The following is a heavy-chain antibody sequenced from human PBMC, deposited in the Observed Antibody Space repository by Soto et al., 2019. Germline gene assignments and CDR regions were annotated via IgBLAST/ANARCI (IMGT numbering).Heavy chain of an antibody. CDR1: GGSFSGYY. CDR3: ARGHAVRDIVVVPAAMGRWGYYYMDV. CDR2: INHSGST. Sequence: SETLSLTCAVYGGSFSGYYWSWIRQPPGKGLEWIGEINHSGSTNYNPSLKSRVTISVDTSKNQFSLKLSSVTAADTAVYYCARGHAVRDIVVVPAAMGRWGYYYMDVWGKGTTVTVSS. V-gene: IGHV4-34*01. D-gene: IGHD2-2*01. J-gene: IGHJ6*03.